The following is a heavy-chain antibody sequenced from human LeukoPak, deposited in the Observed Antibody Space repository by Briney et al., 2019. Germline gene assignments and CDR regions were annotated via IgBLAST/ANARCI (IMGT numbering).Heavy chain of an antibody. CDR3: ARIIVGATGIDY. CDR2: INTDGSMT. J-gene: IGHJ4*02. CDR1: GFTFSDYW. D-gene: IGHD1-26*01. Sequence: GGSLRLSCAASGFTFSDYWMHWVRQVPGKGLVWVSRINTDGSMTHYADSVKGRFTVSRDNAKNTLYLQMNSLRVEDMAVYYCARIIVGATGIDYWGQGTLVTISS. V-gene: IGHV3-74*01.